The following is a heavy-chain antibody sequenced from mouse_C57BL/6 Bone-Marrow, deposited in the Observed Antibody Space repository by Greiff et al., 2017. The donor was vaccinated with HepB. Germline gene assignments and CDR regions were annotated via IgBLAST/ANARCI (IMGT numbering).Heavy chain of an antibody. Sequence: VKVVESGPGLVQPSQSLSITCTVSGFSLTSYGVHWVRQSPGKGVEWLGVIWSGGSTDYNAAFISRLSISKDNSKSQVFFKMNSLQTDDTAMYYCAKHRVDSSGYYAMDYWGQGTSVTVSS. J-gene: IGHJ4*01. CDR1: GFSLTSYG. V-gene: IGHV2-2*01. CDR3: AKHRVDSSGYYAMDY. D-gene: IGHD3-2*02. CDR2: IWSGGST.